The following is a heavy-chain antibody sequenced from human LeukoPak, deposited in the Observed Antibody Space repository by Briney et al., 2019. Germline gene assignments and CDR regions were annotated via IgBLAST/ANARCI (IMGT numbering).Heavy chain of an antibody. D-gene: IGHD3-9*01. CDR2: IDTSGSA. V-gene: IGHV4-4*07. CDR3: ALQDIMTGYSLVF. J-gene: IGHJ4*02. Sequence: PSETLSLTCTVSGGSIGTYYWSWIRQPAGKGLEWIGRIDTSGSANYNPSLKSRVTMSVDTPKNRVSLNLSSVTAAETAVYYCALQDIMTGYSLVFWGQGTLVTVSS. CDR1: GGSIGTYY.